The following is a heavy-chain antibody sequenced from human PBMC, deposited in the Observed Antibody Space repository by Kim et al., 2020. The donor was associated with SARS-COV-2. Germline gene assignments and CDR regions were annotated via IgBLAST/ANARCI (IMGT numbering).Heavy chain of an antibody. Sequence: SETLSLTCTVSGGSVSSSSYYWSWIRQPPGKGLEWIGYIFNSGSTNYNPSLKSRVTISVDTSKNQFSLKLSSVTAADTAVYYCARVLRDGYTEAYFDYWG. CDR2: IFNSGST. CDR1: GGSVSSSSYY. J-gene: IGHJ4*01. CDR3: ARVLRDGYTEAYFDY. V-gene: IGHV4-61*01. D-gene: IGHD5-12*01.